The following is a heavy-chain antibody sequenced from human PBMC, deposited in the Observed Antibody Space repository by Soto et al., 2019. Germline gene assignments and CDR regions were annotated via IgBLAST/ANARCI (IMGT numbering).Heavy chain of an antibody. V-gene: IGHV4-61*01. Sequence: SETLSLTCTVSGGSVSSGSYYWSWIRQPPGKGLEWIGYIYYSGSTNYNPSLKSRVTISVDASKNQFSLKLSSVTAADTAVYYCARGIEGWYQGRYYYGMDVWGQGTTVTVSS. CDR3: ARGIEGWYQGRYYYGMDV. J-gene: IGHJ6*02. D-gene: IGHD6-19*01. CDR2: IYYSGST. CDR1: GGSVSSGSYY.